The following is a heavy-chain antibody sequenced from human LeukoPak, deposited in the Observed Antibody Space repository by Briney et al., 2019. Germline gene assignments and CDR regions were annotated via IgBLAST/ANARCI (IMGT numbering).Heavy chain of an antibody. D-gene: IGHD6-13*01. CDR1: GYTFTSYD. J-gene: IGHJ4*02. Sequence: SVKVSCKASGYTFTSYDINWVRQATGQGLEWMGGIIPIFGTANYAQKFQGRVTITADKSTSTAYMELSSLRSEDTAVYYCARAADSSSWYYYWGQGTLVTVSS. CDR3: ARAADSSSWYYY. CDR2: IIPIFGTA. V-gene: IGHV1-69*06.